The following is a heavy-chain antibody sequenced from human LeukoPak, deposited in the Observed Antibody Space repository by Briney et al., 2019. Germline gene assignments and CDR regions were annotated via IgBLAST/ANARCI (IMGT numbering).Heavy chain of an antibody. D-gene: IGHD1-26*01. CDR3: ASAAGIVGVPHDPLTI. J-gene: IGHJ3*02. CDR1: GYTFTSYY. CDR2: INPSGGST. V-gene: IGHV1-46*01. Sequence: ASVKVSCKDSGYTFTSYYMHWVRQAPGQGLEWMGIINPSGGSTSYAQKFQGRVTMTRDTSTSTVYMELSSLRSEDTAVYYCASAAGIVGVPHDPLTIWGQGTMVTVSS.